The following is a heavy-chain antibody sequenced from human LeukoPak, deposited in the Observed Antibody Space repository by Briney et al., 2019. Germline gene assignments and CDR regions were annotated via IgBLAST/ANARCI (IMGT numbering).Heavy chain of an antibody. J-gene: IGHJ6*03. CDR3: SVTGQRPYYYYYMDV. CDR1: GGSFSGYY. D-gene: IGHD2-21*02. CDR2: INHSGST. V-gene: IGHV4-34*01. Sequence: SETLSLTCGVYGGSFSGYYWNWIRQPPGKGLEWIGEINHSGSTNYNPSLKSRVTISVDTSKNQFSLNLSSVTAADTAVYYCSVTGQRPYYYYYMDVWGKGTTVTISS.